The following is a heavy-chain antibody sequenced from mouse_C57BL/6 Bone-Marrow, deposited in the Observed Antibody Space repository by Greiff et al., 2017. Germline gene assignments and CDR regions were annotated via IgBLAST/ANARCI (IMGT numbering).Heavy chain of an antibody. V-gene: IGHV5-6*01. J-gene: IGHJ3*01. D-gene: IGHD2-5*01. CDR3: ARHETYYSNYGAY. CDR2: ISSGGSYT. CDR1: GFTFSSYG. Sequence: EVKVVESGGDLVKPGGSLKLSCAASGFTFSSYGMSWVRQTPDKRLEWVATISSGGSYTYYPDSVKGRFTISRDNAKNTLYLQLSSLKSEDTAMYYCARHETYYSNYGAYWGRGTLVTVSA.